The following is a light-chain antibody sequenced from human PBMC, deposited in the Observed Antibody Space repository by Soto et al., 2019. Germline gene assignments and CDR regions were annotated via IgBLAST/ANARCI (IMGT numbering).Light chain of an antibody. CDR2: DAS. J-gene: IGKJ1*01. Sequence: DIQMTQSPSTLSASVGERVTITCRASQSVGNWLAWYQQKPGKAPKLLIYDASSLESGVPSRFSGSGSGTEFTLTITSLQPDDFATYYCQQYNSYWTFGQGTKVDIK. CDR1: QSVGNW. V-gene: IGKV1-5*01. CDR3: QQYNSYWT.